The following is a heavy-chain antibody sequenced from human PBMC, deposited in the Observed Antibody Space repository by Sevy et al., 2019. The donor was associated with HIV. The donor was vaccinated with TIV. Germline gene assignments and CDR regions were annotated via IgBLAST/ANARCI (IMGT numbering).Heavy chain of an antibody. CDR1: GFIFKSYD. CDR3: VKGPHPAVTTSYALDV. V-gene: IGHV3-30*02. J-gene: IGHJ6*02. Sequence: GGSLRLSCAASGFIFKSYDMHWVRQAPGKGLEWVTFIRNDGSTKYYADSVRGGFTASRDNSKNTLYLQMNSLRPEDTAVYYCVKGPHPAVTTSYALDVWGQGTTVTVSS. D-gene: IGHD4-17*01. CDR2: IRNDGSTK.